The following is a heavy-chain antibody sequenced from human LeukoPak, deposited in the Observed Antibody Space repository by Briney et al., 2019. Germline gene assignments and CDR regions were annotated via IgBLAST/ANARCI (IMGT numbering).Heavy chain of an antibody. J-gene: IGHJ4*02. CDR1: GYTFTGYY. D-gene: IGHD5-12*01. V-gene: IGHV1-2*02. CDR3: ARDRAVATIGGVDY. CDR2: INLNSGGT. Sequence: ASMKVSCKASGYTFTGYYIHWVRQAPEQGLEWMGWINLNSGGTNYAQKFQGRVTMTRDTSISTAYMELSSLRSDDTAVYYCARDRAVATIGGVDYWGQGTLVTVSS.